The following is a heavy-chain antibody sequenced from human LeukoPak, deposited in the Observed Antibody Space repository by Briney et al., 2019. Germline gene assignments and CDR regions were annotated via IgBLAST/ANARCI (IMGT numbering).Heavy chain of an antibody. V-gene: IGHV4-59*01. Sequence: PSETLSLTCTVSGGSISSYYWSWIRQPPGKGLEWIGYIYYSGSTNYNPSLKSRVTISVDTSKNQFSLKLSSVTAADTAVYYCAKEPHLGWWQPYAFDIWGQGTMVTVSS. CDR3: AKEPHLGWWQPYAFDI. D-gene: IGHD2-15*01. CDR1: GGSISSYY. CDR2: IYYSGST. J-gene: IGHJ3*02.